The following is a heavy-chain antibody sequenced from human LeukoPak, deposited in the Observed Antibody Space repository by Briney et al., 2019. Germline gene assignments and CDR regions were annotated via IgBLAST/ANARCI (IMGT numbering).Heavy chain of an antibody. Sequence: GASLKISFQGSGYRFTSYWISWVRQLPGQGLGWMGRIDPSDSYTNYSPSFQGHVTISADKSISTAYLQWSSLKASDTSMYYCARGVPADDYWGQGTLVTVSS. D-gene: IGHD2-2*01. CDR2: IDPSDSYT. V-gene: IGHV5-10-1*01. J-gene: IGHJ4*02. CDR3: ARGVPADDY. CDR1: GYRFTSYW.